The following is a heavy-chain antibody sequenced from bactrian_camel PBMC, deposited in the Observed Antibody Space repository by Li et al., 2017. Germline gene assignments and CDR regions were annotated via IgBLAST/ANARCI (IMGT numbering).Heavy chain of an antibody. Sequence: HVQLVESGGASVQAGGSLRLSCAASGNIASSYCMGYFRQAPGKEREGLVVMDSDGSAKYAASVEGRFTISQDKSKNTLILQMDSLKPEDTAMYYCAADQCLVGRVVPGNLLTYLGYWGSGTQVTVS. J-gene: IGHJ6*01. CDR2: MDSDGSA. CDR3: AADQCLVGRVVPGNLLTYLGY. CDR1: GNIASSYC. D-gene: IGHD6*01. V-gene: IGHV3S6*01.